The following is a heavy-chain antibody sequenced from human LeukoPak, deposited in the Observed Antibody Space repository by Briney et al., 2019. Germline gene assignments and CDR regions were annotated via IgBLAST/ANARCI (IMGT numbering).Heavy chain of an antibody. CDR1: GYTFTSYD. Sequence: ASVKVSCKASGYTFTSYDINWVRQATGQGLEWMGWMNPNSGNTGYAQKFQGRVTITRNTSISTAYMELSSLRSEDTAVYYCARGPPDIVVVIATHWYFDLWGRGTLVTVSS. CDR3: ARGPPDIVVVIATHWYFDL. V-gene: IGHV1-8*03. D-gene: IGHD2-21*01. CDR2: MNPNSGNT. J-gene: IGHJ2*01.